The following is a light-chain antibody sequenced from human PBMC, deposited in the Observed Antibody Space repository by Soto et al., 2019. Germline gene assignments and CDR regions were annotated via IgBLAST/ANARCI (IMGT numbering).Light chain of an antibody. CDR1: QSVSSY. CDR2: HAS. V-gene: IGKV3-11*01. J-gene: IGKJ5*01. CDR3: QQRRNWPIT. Sequence: EIVLTQSPATLSLSPGERATLSCRASQSVSSYLAWYQQKPGQAPRLRIYHASNRATGIPARFSGSGSGTDFTLTISSLEPEDFAVYSCQQRRNWPITFGQGTRLEIK.